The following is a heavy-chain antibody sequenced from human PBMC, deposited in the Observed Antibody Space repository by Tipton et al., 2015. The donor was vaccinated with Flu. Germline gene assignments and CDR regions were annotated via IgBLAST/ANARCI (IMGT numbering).Heavy chain of an antibody. V-gene: IGHV4-39*07. J-gene: IGHJ4*02. CDR2: IRYGGSS. CDR1: GGSISTSGYY. CDR3: ARVWSSFVATASLDY. Sequence: TLSLTCTVSGGSISTSGYYWGWIRQPPEKGLEWIGSIRYGGSSYYTPSLKSRVTISLDMSKDQFSLKLASVTAADTAVYYCARVWSSFVATASLDYWGRGTLVTVSS. D-gene: IGHD1-1*01.